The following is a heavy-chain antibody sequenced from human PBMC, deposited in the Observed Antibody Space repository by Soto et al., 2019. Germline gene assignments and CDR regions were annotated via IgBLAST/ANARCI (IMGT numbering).Heavy chain of an antibody. D-gene: IGHD3-10*01. CDR2: ISYDGSNK. CDR3: AKDSLWFGELPPHYYCGMDV. V-gene: IGHV3-30*18. CDR1: GFTFSSYG. Sequence: GGSLRLSCAASGFTFSSYGMHWVRQAPGKGLEWVAVISYDGSNKYYADSVKGRFTISRDNSKNTLYLQMNSLRAEDTAVYYCAKDSLWFGELPPHYYCGMDVWGQGTTVTVSS. J-gene: IGHJ6*02.